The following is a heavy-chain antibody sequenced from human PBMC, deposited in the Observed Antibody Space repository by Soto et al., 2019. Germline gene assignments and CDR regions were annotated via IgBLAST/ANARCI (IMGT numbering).Heavy chain of an antibody. V-gene: IGHV3-66*01. CDR3: ARGEGYYDSSGYYFDY. J-gene: IGHJ4*02. Sequence: GGSLRLSCAASGFTVSSNYMSWVRQAPGKGLEWVSVIYSGGSTYYADSVKGRFTISRDNSKNTLYLQMNSLRAEDTAVYYCARGEGYYDSSGYYFDYWGQGTLVTVSS. D-gene: IGHD3-22*01. CDR2: IYSGGST. CDR1: GFTVSSNY.